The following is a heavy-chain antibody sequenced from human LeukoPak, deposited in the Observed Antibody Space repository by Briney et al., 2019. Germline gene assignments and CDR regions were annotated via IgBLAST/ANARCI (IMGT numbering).Heavy chain of an antibody. V-gene: IGHV3-30*04. CDR1: GFTFSSYA. Sequence: GGSLRLSCAASGFTFSSYAMHWVRQAPGKGLEWVAVISYDGSNKYYADSVKGRFTISRDNSKNTLYLQMNSLRAEDTAVYYCARVQADSSGWYKAYYYYYMDVWGKGTTVTVSS. D-gene: IGHD6-19*01. CDR2: ISYDGSNK. CDR3: ARVQADSSGWYKAYYYYYMDV. J-gene: IGHJ6*03.